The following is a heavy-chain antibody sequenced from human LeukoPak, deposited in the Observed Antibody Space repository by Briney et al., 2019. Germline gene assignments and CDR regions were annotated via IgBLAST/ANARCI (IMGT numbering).Heavy chain of an antibody. V-gene: IGHV3-21*01. J-gene: IGHJ4*02. D-gene: IGHD3-22*01. CDR3: ARGYYDSSGYCEY. CDR2: ISSSSSYI. CDR1: GISLSNYA. Sequence: GGSLRLTCVVSGISLSNYAMTWVRQAPGKGLEWVSSISSSSSYIYYADSVKGRFTISRDNAKNSLYLQMNSLRAEDTAVYYCARGYYDSSGYCEYWGQGTLVTVSS.